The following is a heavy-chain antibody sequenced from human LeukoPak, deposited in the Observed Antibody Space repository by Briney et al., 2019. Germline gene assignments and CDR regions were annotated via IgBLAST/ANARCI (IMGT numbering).Heavy chain of an antibody. D-gene: IGHD3-10*02. CDR1: GSTSSSYG. CDR2: IRYDGINK. V-gene: IGHV3-30*02. Sequence: PGGSLRLSCAASGSTSSSYGMHWVRQAPGKGLEWVAFIRYDGINKYYADSVKGRFTISRDNSKNTLYLQMNSLRAEDTAVYYCAELGITMIGGVWGKGTTVTISS. CDR3: AELGITMIGGV. J-gene: IGHJ6*04.